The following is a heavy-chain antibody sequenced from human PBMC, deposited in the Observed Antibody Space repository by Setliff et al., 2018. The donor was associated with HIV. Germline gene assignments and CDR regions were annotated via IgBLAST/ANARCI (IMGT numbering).Heavy chain of an antibody. CDR1: GYTFTSYD. D-gene: IGHD3-3*01. J-gene: IGHJ4*02. Sequence: ASVKVSCKASGYTFTSYDINWVRQATGQGLEWMGWMNPNGGNTGYAQKFQGRVTMTRNTSISTAYMELSSLRSEDTAVYYCARGRKQPITIFGVVSRNVAHYFDYWGQGTLVTVSS. CDR3: ARGRKQPITIFGVVSRNVAHYFDY. V-gene: IGHV1-8*02. CDR2: MNPNGGNT.